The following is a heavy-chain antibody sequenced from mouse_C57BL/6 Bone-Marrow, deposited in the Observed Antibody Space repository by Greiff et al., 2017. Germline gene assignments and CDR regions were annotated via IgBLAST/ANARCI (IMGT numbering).Heavy chain of an antibody. V-gene: IGHV5-15*01. J-gene: IGHJ1*03. CDR2: ISNLAYSI. CDR3: ARHGDV. Sequence: EVKLMESGGGLVQPGGSLKLSCAASGFTFSDYGMAWVRQAPRKGPEWVAFISNLAYSIYYADTVTGRFTISRENAKSTLYLEMSSLRSEDTAMYYCARHGDVWGTGTTVTVSS. CDR1: GFTFSDYG.